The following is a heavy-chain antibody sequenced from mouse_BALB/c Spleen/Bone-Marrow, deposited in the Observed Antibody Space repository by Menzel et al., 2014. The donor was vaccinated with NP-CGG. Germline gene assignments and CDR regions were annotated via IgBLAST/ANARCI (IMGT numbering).Heavy chain of an antibody. CDR1: GFNIXDTY. CDR2: IDPANGNT. CDR3: ARRGDIYYGSSAWFAY. Sequence: VQLQHSGAELVKPGASVKLSCTASGFNIXDTYLHWVKQRPEQGLEWIGRIDPANGNTEYDPKFQGKATITADTSSNTAYLQLSSLTSEDTAVYYCARRGDIYYGSSAWFAYWGQGTLVTVSA. J-gene: IGHJ3*01. V-gene: IGHV14-3*02. D-gene: IGHD1-1*01.